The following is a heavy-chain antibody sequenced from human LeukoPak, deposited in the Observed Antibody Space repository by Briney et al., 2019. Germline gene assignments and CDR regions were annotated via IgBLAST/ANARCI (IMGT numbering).Heavy chain of an antibody. J-gene: IGHJ4*02. CDR2: INHSGST. D-gene: IGHD5-24*01. CDR1: GGSISSSSYY. CDR3: ARRMKAWLQLGYFDY. V-gene: IGHV4-39*01. Sequence: SETLSLTCTVSGGSISSSSYYWSWIRQPPGKGLEWIGEINHSGSTNYNPSLKSRVTISVDTSKNQFSLKLSSVTAADTTVYYCARRMKAWLQLGYFDYWGQGTLVTVSS.